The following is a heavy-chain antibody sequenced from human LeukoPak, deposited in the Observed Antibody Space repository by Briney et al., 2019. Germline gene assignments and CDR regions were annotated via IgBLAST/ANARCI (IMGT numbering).Heavy chain of an antibody. CDR2: IYYSGST. V-gene: IGHV4-39*01. J-gene: IGHJ4*02. Sequence: PSETLSLTCTVSGGSISSSSYYWGWIRQPPGKGLEWIGSIYYSGSTYYNPSLKSRVTISVDTSKNQFSLKLSSVTAADTAVYYCANLFGSSSGYGDYWGQGTLVTVSP. CDR3: ANLFGSSSGYGDY. D-gene: IGHD3-22*01. CDR1: GGSISSSSYY.